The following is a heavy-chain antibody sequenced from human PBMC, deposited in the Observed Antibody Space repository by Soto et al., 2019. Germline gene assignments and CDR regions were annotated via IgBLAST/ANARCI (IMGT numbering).Heavy chain of an antibody. Sequence: QVQLQESGPGLVKPSETLSLTCTVSGGSISSYYWSWIRQPPGKGLEWIGYIYYSGSTNYNPSLKSRVTISLDTSKNQFSLKLSSVNAADTAVYYCARDRGDYDILTGYYYYGMDVWGQGTTVTVSS. D-gene: IGHD3-9*01. CDR2: IYYSGST. CDR3: ARDRGDYDILTGYYYYGMDV. CDR1: GGSISSYY. V-gene: IGHV4-59*01. J-gene: IGHJ6*02.